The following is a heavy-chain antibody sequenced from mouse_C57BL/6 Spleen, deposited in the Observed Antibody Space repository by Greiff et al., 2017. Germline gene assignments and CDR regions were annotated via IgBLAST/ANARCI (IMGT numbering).Heavy chain of an antibody. CDR2: IYPGDGDT. Sequence: QVQLQQSGPELVKPGASVKISCKASGYAFSSSWMNWVKQRPGKGLEWIGRIYPGDGDTNYNGKFKGKATLTADKSSSTAYMQLSSLTSEDSAVYFCAREGDYGSNYFDDWGQGTTLTVSS. CDR3: AREGDYGSNYFDD. D-gene: IGHD1-1*01. V-gene: IGHV1-82*01. J-gene: IGHJ2*01. CDR1: GYAFSSSW.